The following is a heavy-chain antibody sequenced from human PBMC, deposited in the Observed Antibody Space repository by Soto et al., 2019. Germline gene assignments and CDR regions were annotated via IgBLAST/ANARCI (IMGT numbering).Heavy chain of an antibody. Sequence: SGGSLRLSCAASGFTFSSFAMHWVRQAPGKGLEWLAVISYDGNNKFYADSVKGRFSISRDNSKNTLYLQMNSLRAEDTAVYYCARGPSSLTRFDYWGQGTLVTVSS. CDR3: ARGPSSLTRFDY. D-gene: IGHD2-2*01. J-gene: IGHJ4*02. V-gene: IGHV3-30-3*01. CDR2: ISYDGNNK. CDR1: GFTFSSFA.